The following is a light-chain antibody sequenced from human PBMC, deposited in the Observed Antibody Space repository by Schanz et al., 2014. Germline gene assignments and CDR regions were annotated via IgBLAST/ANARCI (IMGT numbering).Light chain of an antibody. CDR1: SSDVGGYNY. Sequence: QSALTQPPSASGSPGQSVTISCTGTSSDVGGYNYVSWYQQHPGKAPKLMIYEVSKRPSGVPDRFSGSKSGNTASLTISGLQAEDEADYYCCSYTGSGMLFGGGTKLTV. CDR2: EVS. J-gene: IGLJ2*01. CDR3: CSYTGSGML. V-gene: IGLV2-8*01.